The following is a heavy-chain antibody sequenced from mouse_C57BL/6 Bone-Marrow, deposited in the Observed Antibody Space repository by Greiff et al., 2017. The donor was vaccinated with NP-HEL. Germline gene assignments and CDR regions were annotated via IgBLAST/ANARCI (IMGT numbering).Heavy chain of an antibody. J-gene: IGHJ2*01. V-gene: IGHV1-80*01. D-gene: IGHD1-1*01. Sequence: VQLQQSGAELVKPGASVKISCKASGYAFSSYWMNWVKQRPGKGLEWIGQIYPGDGDTNYNGKFKGKATLTADKSSSTAYMQLSSLTSEDSAVYFCARDDYYGSREDYWGQGTTLTVSS. CDR1: GYAFSSYW. CDR2: IYPGDGDT. CDR3: ARDDYYGSREDY.